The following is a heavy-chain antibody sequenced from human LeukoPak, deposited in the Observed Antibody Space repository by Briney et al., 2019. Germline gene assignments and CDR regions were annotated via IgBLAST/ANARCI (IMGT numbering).Heavy chain of an antibody. Sequence: SETLSLTCTVSGGSISSYYWSWIRQPPGKGLEWIGYIYYSGSTNYNPSLKSRVTISVDTSKNQFSLKLSSVTAADTAVYYCARDLTCSSTSCYSRPGWFDPWGQGTLVTVSS. V-gene: IGHV4-59*01. D-gene: IGHD2-2*01. CDR3: ARDLTCSSTSCYSRPGWFDP. CDR2: IYYSGST. J-gene: IGHJ5*02. CDR1: GGSISSYY.